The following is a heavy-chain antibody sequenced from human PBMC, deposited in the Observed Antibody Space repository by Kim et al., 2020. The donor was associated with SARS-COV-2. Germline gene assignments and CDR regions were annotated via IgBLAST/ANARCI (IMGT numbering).Heavy chain of an antibody. CDR3: AKSIHSYGMDV. CDR1: GGSISSYY. J-gene: IGHJ6*02. Sequence: SETLSLTCTVSGGSISSYYWSWIRQPPGKGLEWIGYIYYSGSTNYNPSLKSRVTISVDTSKNQFSLKLSSVTAADTAVYYCAKSIHSYGMDVWGQGTTVTVSS. V-gene: IGHV4-59*08. CDR2: IYYSGST.